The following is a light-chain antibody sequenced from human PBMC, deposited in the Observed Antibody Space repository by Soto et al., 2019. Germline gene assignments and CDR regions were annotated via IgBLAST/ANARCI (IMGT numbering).Light chain of an antibody. J-gene: IGKJ4*01. CDR1: QSVSSY. V-gene: IGKV3-11*01. CDR2: DAY. Sequence: EIVLTQSPATLSLSPGERATLSCRASQSVSSYLAWYQQKPGQAPRLLIYDAYNRATGIPARFSGSGSGTDFTLTISSLEPEDVAVYYCQQRSDWPPLTFGGGTKVEIK. CDR3: QQRSDWPPLT.